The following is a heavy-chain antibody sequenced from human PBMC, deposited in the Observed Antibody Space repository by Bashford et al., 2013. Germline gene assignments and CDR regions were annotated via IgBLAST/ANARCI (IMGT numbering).Heavy chain of an antibody. V-gene: IGHV1-46*01. J-gene: IGHJ4*02. CDR3: VRDPHVGKGPFDS. Sequence: WVRQAPGHGLEWMGIINPSSGDTTYAQTFQGRVTMTRDTSTSTVYMEMSSLRSEDTAVFYCVRDPHVGKGPFDSWGQGTLVTVSS. CDR2: INPSSGDT. D-gene: IGHD7-27*01.